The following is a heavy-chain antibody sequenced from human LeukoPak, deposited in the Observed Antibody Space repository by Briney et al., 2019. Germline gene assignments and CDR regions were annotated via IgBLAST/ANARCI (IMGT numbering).Heavy chain of an antibody. CDR1: GDTLSSNSLT. V-gene: IGHV6-1*01. CDR3: ACSTVPNYYYYYMDV. Sequence: SQTLSLTCALSGDTLSSNSLTSNWIRQSPSRGLEWLVRTYYRSQWYNDYALSVKSRITLNPDTSKNQFSLKLSSVTAADTAVYYCACSTVPNYYYYYMDVWGKGTTVTISS. J-gene: IGHJ6*03. CDR2: TYYRSQWYN. D-gene: IGHD4-17*01.